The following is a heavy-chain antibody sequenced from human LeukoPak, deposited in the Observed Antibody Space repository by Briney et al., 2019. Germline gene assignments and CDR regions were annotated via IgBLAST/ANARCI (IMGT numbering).Heavy chain of an antibody. D-gene: IGHD3/OR15-3a*01. CDR1: GVSVSSSNSY. V-gene: IGHV4-39*01. CDR2: IYYSGNT. J-gene: IGHJ4*02. Sequence: SETLSLTCTVSGVSVSSSNSYWGWIRQPPGKGLEWIGSIYYSGNTYYNASPKSQVSISIDTSKNQFSLKLTSVTAADTAVYYCARQTGSGLFILPGGQGTLVTVSS. CDR3: ARQTGSGLFILP.